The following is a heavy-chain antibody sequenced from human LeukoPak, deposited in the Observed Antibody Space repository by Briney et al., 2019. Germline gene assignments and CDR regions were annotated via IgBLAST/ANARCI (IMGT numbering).Heavy chain of an antibody. CDR3: AREPPTYDSSGRDAFDI. D-gene: IGHD3-22*01. CDR1: GGSISSYY. CDR2: IYYSGST. V-gene: IGHV4-59*01. Sequence: SETLSLTCTVSGGSISSYYWSWIRQPPGKGLEWIGYIYYSGSTNYNPFLKSRVTISVDTSKNQFSLKLSSVTAADTAVYYCAREPPTYDSSGRDAFDIWGQGTMVTVSS. J-gene: IGHJ3*02.